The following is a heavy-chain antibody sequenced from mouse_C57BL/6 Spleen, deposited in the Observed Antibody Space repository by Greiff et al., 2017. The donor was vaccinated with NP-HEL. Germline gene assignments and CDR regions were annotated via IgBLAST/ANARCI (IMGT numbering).Heavy chain of an antibody. D-gene: IGHD2-4*01. CDR2: IFPGNSDT. Sequence: VQLKESGTVLARPGASVKMSCTTSGYTFTSYCMHWVKQRPGQGLVWIGAIFPGNSDTSYTQKFQGKATLTAVTSASTSYLELSSLTNEDAAVYYYTRGDYDGRVNFDDWGQGTTVTVSS. CDR1: GYTFTSYC. V-gene: IGHV1-5*01. J-gene: IGHJ2*01. CDR3: TRGDYDGRVNFDD.